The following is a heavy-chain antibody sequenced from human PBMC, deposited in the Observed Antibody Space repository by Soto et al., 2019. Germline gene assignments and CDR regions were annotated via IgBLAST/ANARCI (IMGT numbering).Heavy chain of an antibody. CDR2: IIPILGIA. CDR3: ARDLEYCSGGSWYSRDSN. J-gene: IGHJ4*02. CDR1: GGTFSSYT. Sequence: QVQLVHSGAEVKKPGSSVKVSCKASGGTFSSYTISWVRQAPGQGLEWMGRIIPILGIANYAQKFQGRVTITADKSTSTDYMELRSLRSEDTAVYYCARDLEYCSGGSWYSRDSNWGQGTLVTVSS. V-gene: IGHV1-69*04. D-gene: IGHD2-15*01.